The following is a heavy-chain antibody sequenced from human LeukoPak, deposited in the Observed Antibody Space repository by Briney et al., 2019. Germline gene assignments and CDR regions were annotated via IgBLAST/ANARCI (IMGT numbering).Heavy chain of an antibody. J-gene: IGHJ5*02. D-gene: IGHD2-2*01. Sequence: SVKVSCKASGGTFSNSAISWVRQAPGQGLEWMGGIIPIFGTANYAQRFQGRVTITRDTSASTAYMELSSLRSEDTAVYYCARVLCSSTSCYSSPWFDPWGQGTLVTVSS. CDR2: IIPIFGTA. CDR1: GGTFSNSA. CDR3: ARVLCSSTSCYSSPWFDP. V-gene: IGHV1-69*05.